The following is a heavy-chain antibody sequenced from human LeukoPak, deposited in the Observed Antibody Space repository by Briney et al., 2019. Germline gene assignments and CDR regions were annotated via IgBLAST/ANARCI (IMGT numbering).Heavy chain of an antibody. Sequence: GGSLRLSCAASGFTFSSYTMNCVRQAPGKGLEYVSSISSSSSHIYYADSVKGRFTISRDNTKSSLYLQMNSLRAEDMAVYYCARGYCGGDCYGDWGQGTLVTVSS. CDR2: ISSSSSHI. D-gene: IGHD2-21*02. V-gene: IGHV3-21*01. CDR1: GFTFSSYT. CDR3: ARGYCGGDCYGD. J-gene: IGHJ1*01.